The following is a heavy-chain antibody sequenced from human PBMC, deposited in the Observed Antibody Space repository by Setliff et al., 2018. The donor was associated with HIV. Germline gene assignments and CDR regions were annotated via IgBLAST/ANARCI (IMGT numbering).Heavy chain of an antibody. D-gene: IGHD6-19*01. J-gene: IGHJ4*02. V-gene: IGHV3-48*01. CDR2: ITSSSDTT. CDR1: GFTFSNYP. Sequence: PGGSLRLSCVASGFTFSNYPMKWIRQAPGKGLECVSYITSSSDTTYCGDSVQGRFTTSRDNAKNSLYLQMNSLRADDTAVYYCARSMSGWSVDYWGQGIQVTVSS. CDR3: ARSMSGWSVDY.